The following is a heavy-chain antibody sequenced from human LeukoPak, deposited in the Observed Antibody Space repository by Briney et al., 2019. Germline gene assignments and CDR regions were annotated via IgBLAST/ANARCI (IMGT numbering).Heavy chain of an antibody. CDR3: AKAHSSSWYYFDY. Sequence: PGGSLRLSCAASGFTFSSYWMHWVRQAPGKGLVWVSRINSDGSSTSYADSVKGRFTISRDNAKNSLYLQMNSLRAEDTALYYCAKAHSSSWYYFDYWGQGTLVTVSS. D-gene: IGHD6-13*01. CDR1: GFTFSSYW. J-gene: IGHJ4*02. CDR2: INSDGSST. V-gene: IGHV3-74*01.